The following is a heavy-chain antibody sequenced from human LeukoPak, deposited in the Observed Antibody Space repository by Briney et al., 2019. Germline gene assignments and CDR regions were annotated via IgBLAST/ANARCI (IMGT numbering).Heavy chain of an antibody. CDR1: GGSFSGYY. CDR2: INHSGST. D-gene: IGHD5-18*01. CDR3: ARGTWIQLWLPTGYYYYMDV. V-gene: IGHV4-34*01. J-gene: IGHJ6*03. Sequence: SETLSLTCAVYGGSFSGYYWSWIRQPPGKGLEWIGEINHSGSTNYNPSLKSRVTISVDTSKNQFSPKLSSVTAADTAVYYCARGTWIQLWLPTGYYYYMDVWGKGTTVTVSS.